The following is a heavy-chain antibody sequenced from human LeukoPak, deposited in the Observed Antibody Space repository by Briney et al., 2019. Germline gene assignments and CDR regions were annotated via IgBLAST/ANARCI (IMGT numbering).Heavy chain of an antibody. D-gene: IGHD5-18*01. CDR1: GFTVSSND. J-gene: IGHJ4*02. Sequence: GGSLRLSCAASGFTVSSNDMSWVRQAPGKGLEWVSVIYSGGSTYYADSVKGRFTISRDNSKNTLYLQMNSLRAEDTAVYYCASEDTAMDNSFDYWGQGTLVTVSS. CDR2: IYSGGST. CDR3: ASEDTAMDNSFDY. V-gene: IGHV3-53*01.